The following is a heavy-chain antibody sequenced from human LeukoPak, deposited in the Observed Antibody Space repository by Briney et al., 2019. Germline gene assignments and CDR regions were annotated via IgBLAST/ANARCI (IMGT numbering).Heavy chain of an antibody. CDR3: ARDVGGSLDY. V-gene: IGHV3-7*01. CDR1: GFTFNTYW. CDR2: IKEDESAK. J-gene: IGHJ4*02. D-gene: IGHD1-26*01. Sequence: PGGSLRLPCAASGFTFNTYWMAWVRQAPGKGLEWVANIKEDESAKHQADSVKGRFTISRDNAQNSVYLQMSSLRGEDTAVYYCARDVGGSLDYWGQGTLVTVSS.